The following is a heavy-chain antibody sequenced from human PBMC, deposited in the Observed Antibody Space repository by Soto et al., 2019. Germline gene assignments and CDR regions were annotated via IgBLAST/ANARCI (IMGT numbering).Heavy chain of an antibody. CDR3: ATDPVTATLSYYYGMDV. CDR2: ISYGGSNK. D-gene: IGHD2-21*02. CDR1: GFTFSSYA. J-gene: IGHJ6*02. Sequence: GWSLRLSCAASGFTFSSYAMHWVRQAPGKGLEWVAVISYGGSNKYYADSVKGRFTISRENSTNKLYMQMNSIRAEDTAVYYCATDPVTATLSYYYGMDVWGQGTTVTAS. V-gene: IGHV3-30-3*01.